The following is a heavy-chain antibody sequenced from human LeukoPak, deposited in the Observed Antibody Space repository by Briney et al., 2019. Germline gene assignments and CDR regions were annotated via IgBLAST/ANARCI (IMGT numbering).Heavy chain of an antibody. Sequence: ASLKVSCKAAGYTFTSYYMHWVRRAPGQELEGWGIINPSGGSTSHAPKFQGRVTMTRHTSTSTVYMELSSLRSEDTAVYYCARVAGHSGSYGGFDYWGQGNLVTVSS. V-gene: IGHV1-46*01. CDR1: GYTFTSYY. CDR2: INPSGGST. J-gene: IGHJ4*02. CDR3: ARVAGHSGSYGGFDY. D-gene: IGHD1-26*01.